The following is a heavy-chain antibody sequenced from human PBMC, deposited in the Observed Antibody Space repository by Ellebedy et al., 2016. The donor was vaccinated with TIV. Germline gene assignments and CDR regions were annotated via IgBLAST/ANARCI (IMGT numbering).Heavy chain of an antibody. Sequence: SETLSLTCSVSGGSITNYYWAWIRQPPGKGLEWIGYLYNTASTKYTPSLQNRVTISADTSKNHFSLQLSSVTAADTAVYYCARDRGYSYGLWAFDIWGQGTMVTVSS. J-gene: IGHJ3*02. V-gene: IGHV4-59*12. D-gene: IGHD5-18*01. CDR3: ARDRGYSYGLWAFDI. CDR2: LYNTAST. CDR1: GGSITNYY.